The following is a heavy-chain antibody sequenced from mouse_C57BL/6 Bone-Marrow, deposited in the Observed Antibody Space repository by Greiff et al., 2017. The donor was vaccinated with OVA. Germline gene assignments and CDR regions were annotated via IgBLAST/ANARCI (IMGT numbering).Heavy chain of an antibody. J-gene: IGHJ3*01. Sequence: VQLQQSGAELVRPGASVTLSCKASGYTFTDYEMHWVKQTPVHGLEWIGAIDPETGGTAYNQKFKGKAILTADKSSSTAYMELRSLTSEDSAVDYCTRRLGRKGLAYWGQGTLVTVSA. V-gene: IGHV1-15*01. CDR3: TRRLGRKGLAY. D-gene: IGHD4-1*01. CDR1: GYTFTDYE. CDR2: IDPETGGT.